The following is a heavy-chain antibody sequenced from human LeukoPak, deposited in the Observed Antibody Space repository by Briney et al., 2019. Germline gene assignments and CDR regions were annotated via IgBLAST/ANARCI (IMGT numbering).Heavy chain of an antibody. CDR2: IYYSGST. Sequence: SETLSLTCTVSGGSISSSSYYWGWIRQPPGKGLEWIGSIYYSGSTYYNPSLKSRVTISVDTSKNQFSLKLSSVTAADTAVYYCAKDHEFFDYWGQGTLVTVSS. V-gene: IGHV4-39*02. CDR3: AKDHEFFDY. J-gene: IGHJ4*02. CDR1: GGSISSSSYY. D-gene: IGHD3-10*01.